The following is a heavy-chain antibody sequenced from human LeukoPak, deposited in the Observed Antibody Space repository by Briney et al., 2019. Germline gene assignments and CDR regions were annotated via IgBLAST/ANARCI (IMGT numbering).Heavy chain of an antibody. CDR1: GFTFSNSW. CDR2: INGDGSTI. D-gene: IGHD4-11*01. J-gene: IGHJ4*02. Sequence: PGGSLRLSCAASGFTFSNSWMHWVRQVPGKGLVWVSRINGDGSTITYADSVKGRFTISRDNAKNMLYLQMNGLRAEDTAVYYCGRGYSNYMDYWGQGTLVTVSS. CDR3: GRGYSNYMDY. V-gene: IGHV3-74*01.